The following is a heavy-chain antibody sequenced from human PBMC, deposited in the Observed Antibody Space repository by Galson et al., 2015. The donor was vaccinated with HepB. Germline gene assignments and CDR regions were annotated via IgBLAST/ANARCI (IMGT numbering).Heavy chain of an antibody. D-gene: IGHD3-16*01. CDR3: ARQYDYVWGSGDAFDI. V-gene: IGHV1-2*02. J-gene: IGHJ3*02. Sequence: SVKVSCKASGYTFTGYYMHWVRQAPGQGLEWMGWINPNSGGTNYAQKFQGRVTMTRDTSISTAYMELSRLRSDDTAVYYCARQYDYVWGSGDAFDIWGQGTMVTVSS. CDR2: INPNSGGT. CDR1: GYTFTGYY.